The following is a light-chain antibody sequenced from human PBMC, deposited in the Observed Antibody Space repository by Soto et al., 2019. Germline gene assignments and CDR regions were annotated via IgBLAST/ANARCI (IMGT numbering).Light chain of an antibody. CDR1: QSISSN. J-gene: IGKJ4*01. V-gene: IGKV3-15*01. Sequence: IVMTQSPATLSVSPGERATLSCRASQSISSNLAWYQHKPGQAPRLLIIGASTRATGIPARFSGSGSGTEFHLTINSPKSEDFAVYYCQQYETWPPLTFGGGTKVEIK. CDR3: QQYETWPPLT. CDR2: GAS.